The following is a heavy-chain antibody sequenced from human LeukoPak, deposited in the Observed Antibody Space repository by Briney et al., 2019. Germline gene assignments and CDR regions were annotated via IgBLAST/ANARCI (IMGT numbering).Heavy chain of an antibody. CDR2: IWYGGSNK. V-gene: IGHV3-33*08. J-gene: IGHJ3*02. CDR3: AVPALELDAFDI. Sequence: PGGSLRLSCAASGFTFSSYGMHWVRQAPGKGLEWVAVIWYGGSNKYYADSVKGRFTISRDNSKNTLYLQMNSLRAEDTAVYYCAVPALELDAFDIWGQGTMVTVSS. D-gene: IGHD1-7*01. CDR1: GFTFSSYG.